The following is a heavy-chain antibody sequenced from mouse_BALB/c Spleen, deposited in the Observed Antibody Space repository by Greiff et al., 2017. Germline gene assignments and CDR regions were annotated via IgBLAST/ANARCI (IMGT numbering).Heavy chain of an antibody. CDR2: ISYDGSN. J-gene: IGHJ4*01. CDR3: ARDIYDVYYDAMDD. D-gene: IGHD2-3*01. Sequence: EVQLQESGPGLVKPSQSLSLTCSVTGYSITSGYYWNWIRQFPGNKLEWMGYISYDGSNNYNPSLKNRISITRDTSKNQFFLKLNSVTTEDTATYYCARDIYDVYYDAMDDWGQGTSVTVSS. V-gene: IGHV3-6*02. CDR1: GYSITSGYY.